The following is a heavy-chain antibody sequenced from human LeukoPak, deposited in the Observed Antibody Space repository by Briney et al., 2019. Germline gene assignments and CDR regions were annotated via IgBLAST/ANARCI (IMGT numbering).Heavy chain of an antibody. CDR2: IYYSGST. J-gene: IGHJ4*02. D-gene: IGHD3-3*01. CDR3: ASGHYDFWSGYYFDY. V-gene: IGHV4-59*01. CDR1: GGSISSYY. Sequence: SETLSLTCTVSGGSISSYYWSWIRQPPGKGLEWIGYIYYSGSTNYNPSLKSRVTISVDTSKNQFSLKLSSVTAADTAVYCCASGHYDFWSGYYFDYWGQGTLVTVSS.